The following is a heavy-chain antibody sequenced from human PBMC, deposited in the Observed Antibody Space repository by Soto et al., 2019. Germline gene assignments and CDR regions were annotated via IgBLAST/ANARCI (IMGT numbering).Heavy chain of an antibody. D-gene: IGHD2-15*01. CDR1: GGSVSDKTYY. Sequence: SETLSLTGYVSGGSVSDKTYYWSCIRQPPGKRLEWIAYVYYSGTTNYNPALKSRVTISVDTSKNHFSLKPSSVTAPDTAVHHRARDAGYSHDAFDIWRQGTMVTVSS. J-gene: IGHJ3*02. CDR2: VYYSGTT. V-gene: IGHV4-61*01. CDR3: ARDAGYSHDAFDI.